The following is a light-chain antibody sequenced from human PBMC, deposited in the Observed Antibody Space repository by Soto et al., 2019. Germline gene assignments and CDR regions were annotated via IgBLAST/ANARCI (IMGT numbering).Light chain of an antibody. V-gene: IGKV3-15*01. J-gene: IGKJ1*01. CDR2: GAS. Sequence: EIVMTQSPATLSVSPGERATLSCRASQSVSSNLAWYQQTPGQAPRLLIYGASTRATGIPARFSGSGSGTEFTLTISSLQSEDFVVYYCQQYNNWPQTFGQGTKVDIK. CDR1: QSVSSN. CDR3: QQYNNWPQT.